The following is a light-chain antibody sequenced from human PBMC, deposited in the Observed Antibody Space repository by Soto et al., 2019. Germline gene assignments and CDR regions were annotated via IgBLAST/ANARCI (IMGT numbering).Light chain of an antibody. CDR2: DVT. J-gene: IGLJ3*02. V-gene: IGLV2-11*01. CDR1: SSDVGGYNC. Sequence: QSVLTQPRSVSGSPGQSVTISCTGTSSDVGGYNCVSWYQQHPGKAPKLMIYDVTKRPSGVPDRFSGSKSGNTASLTISGLQAEDEADYYCCSYAGSSLVFGGGTKLTVL. CDR3: CSYAGSSLV.